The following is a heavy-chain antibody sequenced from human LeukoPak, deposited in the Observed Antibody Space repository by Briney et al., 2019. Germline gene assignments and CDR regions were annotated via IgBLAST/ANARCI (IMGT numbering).Heavy chain of an antibody. J-gene: IGHJ4*02. CDR1: GFSFSKYW. D-gene: IGHD3-9*01. CDR3: ARDFDMGITPGDDFDF. Sequence: GGSLRLSCAASGFSFSKYWMHWVRQTPGEGLVWVARIKEDGTYTSYADSVRGRFTISRDNARNTVFLQMNSLRAEDTAVYYCARDFDMGITPGDDFDFWGQGTLVTVSS. CDR2: IKEDGTYT. V-gene: IGHV3-74*01.